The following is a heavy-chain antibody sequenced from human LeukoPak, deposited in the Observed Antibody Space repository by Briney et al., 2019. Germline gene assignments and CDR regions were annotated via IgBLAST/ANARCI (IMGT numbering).Heavy chain of an antibody. D-gene: IGHD2-2*01. CDR1: GFTFSSYA. J-gene: IGHJ4*02. Sequence: GGSLRLSCAASGFTFSSYAMSWVRQAPGKGLEWVSAISGSGGSTYYADSVKGRFTISRDNSKNTLYLQMNSLRAEDTAVYYCAKVPVVVVPAAIPPHFDYWGQGTLVTVSS. CDR2: ISGSGGST. V-gene: IGHV3-23*01. CDR3: AKVPVVVVPAAIPPHFDY.